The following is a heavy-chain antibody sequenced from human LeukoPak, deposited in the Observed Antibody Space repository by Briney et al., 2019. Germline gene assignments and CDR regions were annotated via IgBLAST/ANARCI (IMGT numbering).Heavy chain of an antibody. CDR2: ISGSGGST. CDR1: GFTVSSNY. V-gene: IGHV3-23*01. D-gene: IGHD6-13*01. CDR3: AKRIAAATSPIDP. J-gene: IGHJ5*02. Sequence: GGSLRLSCAASGFTVSSNYMSWVRQAPGKGLEWVSAISGSGGSTYYADSVKGRFTISRDNSKNTLYLQMNSLRAEDTAVYYCAKRIAAATSPIDPWGQGTLVTVSS.